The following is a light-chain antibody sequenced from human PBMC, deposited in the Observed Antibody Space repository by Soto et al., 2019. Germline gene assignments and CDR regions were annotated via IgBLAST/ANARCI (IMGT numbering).Light chain of an antibody. Sequence: QSVLTQPPSVSGAPGQRVTISCTGDSSNIGAGYDVHWYQQLPGTAPKLLIYSNNQRPSGVPDRFNGSKSGTSASLAISGLQSEDEAAFFCASWDDSLNGWVFGGGTKLTVL. CDR1: SSNIGAGYD. CDR2: SNN. CDR3: ASWDDSLNGWV. V-gene: IGLV1-40*01. J-gene: IGLJ3*02.